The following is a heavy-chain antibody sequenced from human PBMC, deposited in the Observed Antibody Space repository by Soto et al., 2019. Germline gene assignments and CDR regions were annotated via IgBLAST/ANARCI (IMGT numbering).Heavy chain of an antibody. D-gene: IGHD6-19*01. CDR2: ISAYNGNT. CDR1: GGTFSSYT. J-gene: IGHJ4*02. V-gene: IGHV1-18*01. CDR3: ARDLVSSGWYLRSY. Sequence: ASVKVSCKASGGTFSSYTISWVRQAPGQGLEWMGWISAYNGNTNYAQKLQGRVTMTTDTSTSTAYMELRSLRSDDTAVYYCARDLVSSGWYLRSYWGQGTLVTVSS.